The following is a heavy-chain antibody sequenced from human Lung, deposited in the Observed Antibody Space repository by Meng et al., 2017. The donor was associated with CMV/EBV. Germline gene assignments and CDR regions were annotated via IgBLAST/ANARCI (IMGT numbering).Heavy chain of an antibody. J-gene: IGHJ6*02. CDR1: GFTFGDYA. V-gene: IGHV3-21*01. D-gene: IGHD6-6*01. CDR2: ISSSSSYI. Sequence: GGSLRLSCTVSGFTFGDYAMSWVRQAPGKGLEWVSFISSSSSYIYYGDSVKGRFTISRDNAKNSLYLQMNSLRAEDTAVYYCARAPGAARSEYGMDVWGQGTXVTVSS. CDR3: ARAPGAARSEYGMDV.